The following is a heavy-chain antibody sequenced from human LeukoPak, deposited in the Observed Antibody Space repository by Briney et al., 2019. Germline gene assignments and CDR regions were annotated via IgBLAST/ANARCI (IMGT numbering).Heavy chain of an antibody. V-gene: IGHV3-48*01. CDR1: GFTFRSYS. CDR3: ARAPHGDYFDY. D-gene: IGHD4-17*01. CDR2: ISSSSNAI. Sequence: PGGSLRLPCAASGFTFRSYSMNWVRQAPGKGLEWVSYISSSSNAIYYAGSVKGRFTISRENAKNSFYLQMNSLRAGDTAVYYCARAPHGDYFDYWGQGTLVTVSS. J-gene: IGHJ4*02.